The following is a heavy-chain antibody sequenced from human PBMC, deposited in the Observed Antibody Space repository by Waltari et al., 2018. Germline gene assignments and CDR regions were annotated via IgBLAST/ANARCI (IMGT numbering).Heavy chain of an antibody. Sequence: ELQLVESGGGLIQPGGSLRLSCSASGFNVNTHYMSRVRQALGKGLEWISVIYSGGITYYADSVKGRFTISRDSYRNTLSLQMISLRAEDTAVYYCARAESGGMFDYYYGMDVWGQGTTVTVSS. V-gene: IGHV3-53*01. J-gene: IGHJ6*02. CDR2: IYSGGIT. D-gene: IGHD2-15*01. CDR1: GFNVNTHY. CDR3: ARAESGGMFDYYYGMDV.